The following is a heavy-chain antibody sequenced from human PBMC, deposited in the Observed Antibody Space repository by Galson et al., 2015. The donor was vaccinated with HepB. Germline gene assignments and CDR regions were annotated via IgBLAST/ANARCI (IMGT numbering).Heavy chain of an antibody. J-gene: IGHJ5*02. D-gene: IGHD3-10*01. CDR2: IHYSGST. CDR3: ARLLKFSTPPRFSAIDP. V-gene: IGHV4-31*03. CDR1: GGSISSGGYY. Sequence: TLSLTCTVSGGSISSGGYYWSWIRQHPGKGLEWIGYIHYSGSTYYNPSLKSRVTISVDTSKNQFSLKLSSVTAADTAVYCCARLLKFSTPPRFSAIDPWGQGTLVTVSS.